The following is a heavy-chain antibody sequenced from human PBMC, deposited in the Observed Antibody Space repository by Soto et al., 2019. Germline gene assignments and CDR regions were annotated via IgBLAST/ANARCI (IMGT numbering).Heavy chain of an antibody. J-gene: IGHJ6*03. CDR2: IRSKTNNYAT. Sequence: EVQLVESGGGLVQPGGSLILACLASGFPLSDSAIHWVRKASGKGLEWVGRIRSKTNNYATTYGAPVRGRFTLSRDDSKNTAYLQMNNLESEDAAVYYCTRHAGGQVEHSFYYYFMDVWGKGTTVSV. CDR3: TRHAGGQVEHSFYYYFMDV. CDR1: GFPLSDSA. V-gene: IGHV3-73*01. D-gene: IGHD2-15*01.